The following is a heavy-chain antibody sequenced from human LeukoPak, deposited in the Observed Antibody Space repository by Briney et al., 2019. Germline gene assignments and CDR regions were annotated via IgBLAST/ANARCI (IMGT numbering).Heavy chain of an antibody. V-gene: IGHV3-66*01. D-gene: IGHD4-17*01. CDR3: ARVSDYGLPFDP. CDR2: IYSGGST. J-gene: IGHJ5*02. Sequence: PGGSLRLSCAASGFTFSDYWMSWVRQAPGKGLEWVSVIYSGGSTYYTDSVKGRFTISRDNSRNTLYLQMNSLRAEDTAVYYCARVSDYGLPFDPWGQGTLVTVSS. CDR1: GFTFSDYW.